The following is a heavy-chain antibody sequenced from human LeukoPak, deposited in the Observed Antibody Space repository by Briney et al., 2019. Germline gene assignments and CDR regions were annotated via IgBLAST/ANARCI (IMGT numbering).Heavy chain of an antibody. CDR2: INHSGST. D-gene: IGHD2-2*01. CDR3: ARIVVVPAAMGNYYYMDV. J-gene: IGHJ6*03. V-gene: IGHV4-34*01. CDR1: GASFSGYY. Sequence: SETLSLTCAVYGASFSGYYWSWIRQPPGKGLEWIGEINHSGSTNYNPSLKSRVTISVDTSKNQFSLKLSSVTAADTAVYYCARIVVVPAAMGNYYYMDVWGKGTTVTVSS.